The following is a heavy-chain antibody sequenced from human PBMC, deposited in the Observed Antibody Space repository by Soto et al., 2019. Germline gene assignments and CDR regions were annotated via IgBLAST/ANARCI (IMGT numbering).Heavy chain of an antibody. CDR2: IYYSGST. D-gene: IGHD5-18*01. CDR1: GGSISSGNYY. V-gene: IGHV4-30-4*01. Sequence: SETLSLTCTISGGSISSGNYYWSWIRQPPGKGLEWIGFIYYSGSTYYNPSLKSRVTISVDTSKNQFSLKLSSVTAADTAVYYCARSGYSYGPNPLLYWGQGTLVTVSS. J-gene: IGHJ4*02. CDR3: ARSGYSYGPNPLLY.